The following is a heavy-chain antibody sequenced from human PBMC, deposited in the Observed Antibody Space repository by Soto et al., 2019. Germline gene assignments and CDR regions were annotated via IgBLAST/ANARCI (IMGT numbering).Heavy chain of an antibody. CDR2: ISGSGGST. Sequence: VQLLESGGGLVQPGGSLRLSCAASGFTFSSYAMSWVRQAPGKGLEWVSAISGSGGSTYYADSVKGRFTISRDNSKNTLYLQMNSLRAEDTAVYYCACYDSSGYYYGGSFDYWGQGTLVTVSS. J-gene: IGHJ4*02. CDR1: GFTFSSYA. D-gene: IGHD3-22*01. V-gene: IGHV3-23*01. CDR3: ACYDSSGYYYGGSFDY.